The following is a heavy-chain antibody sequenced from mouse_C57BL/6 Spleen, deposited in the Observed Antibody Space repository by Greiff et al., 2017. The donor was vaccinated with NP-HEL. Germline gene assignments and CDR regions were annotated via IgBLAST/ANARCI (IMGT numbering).Heavy chain of an antibody. Sequence: QVQLQQSGPELVKPGASVKISCKASGYAFSSSWMNWVKQRPGKGLEWIGRIYPGDGDTNYNGKFKGKATLTADKSSSTAYMQLSSLTSRDSSVYLCGIYYGNFGAMDYWGQGTSVTVSS. J-gene: IGHJ4*01. CDR1: GYAFSSSW. D-gene: IGHD2-1*01. V-gene: IGHV1-82*01. CDR2: IYPGDGDT. CDR3: GIYYGNFGAMDY.